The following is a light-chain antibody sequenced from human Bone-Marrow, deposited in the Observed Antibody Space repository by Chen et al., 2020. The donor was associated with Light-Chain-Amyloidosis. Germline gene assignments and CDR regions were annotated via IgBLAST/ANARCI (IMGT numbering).Light chain of an antibody. J-gene: IGLJ3*02. CDR2: EDD. Sequence: NFMLTQPHSVSESPGKTVIISCTRSSGSIATNYVQWYQQRPGSPPTTVIYEDDQSPSGVPARFSGSIDRSSNSASLIISVLKTEDEADHYCQCDQGSSQGVFGGGTKLTVL. V-gene: IGLV6-57*01. CDR1: SGSIATNY. CDR3: QCDQGSSQGV.